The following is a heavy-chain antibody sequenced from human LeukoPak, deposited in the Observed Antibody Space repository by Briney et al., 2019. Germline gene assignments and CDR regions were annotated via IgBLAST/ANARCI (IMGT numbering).Heavy chain of an antibody. CDR3: ARLPHNWVFDY. CDR1: GGSITRYY. CDR2: VYNRGNT. V-gene: IGHV4-59*08. Sequence: SETLSLTCSVSGGSITRYYWSWIRQPPGKGLEWIGSVYNRGNTNDNPSLKGRVTISEDTSKNQFSLKLTSVTAADTAVYYCARLPHNWVFDYGGQGTLVTVSS. J-gene: IGHJ4*02. D-gene: IGHD1-20*01.